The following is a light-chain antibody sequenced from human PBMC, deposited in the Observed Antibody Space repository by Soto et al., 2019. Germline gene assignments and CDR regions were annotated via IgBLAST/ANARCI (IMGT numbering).Light chain of an antibody. CDR1: SSVIGAYNF. J-gene: IGLJ2*01. CDR3: TSWTTSTTMI. Sequence: QSVLTQPASVSGSPGQSITTSCTGTSSVIGAYNFVSWYQQHPGKAPKLMLYDVNIRPSGVSNRFSGSKSGNTASLTISGLQAEDEADYYCTSWTTSTTMIFGGGTKVTVL. V-gene: IGLV2-14*03. CDR2: DVN.